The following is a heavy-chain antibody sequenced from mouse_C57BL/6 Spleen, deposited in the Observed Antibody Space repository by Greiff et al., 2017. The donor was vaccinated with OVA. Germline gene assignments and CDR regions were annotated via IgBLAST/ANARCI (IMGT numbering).Heavy chain of an antibody. CDR2: IDPSDSET. CDR3: ARRGDLAMDY. J-gene: IGHJ4*01. D-gene: IGHD3-3*01. CDR1: GYTFPRYW. V-gene: IGHV1-52*01. Sequence: QVQLQQPGAELVRPGSSVKLSCKASGYTFPRYWMHWVKQRPIQGLEWIGNIDPSDSETPYNQKFKDKATLTVDKSSSTAYMQRSSLTSEDSAVYYCARRGDLAMDYWGQGTSVTVSS.